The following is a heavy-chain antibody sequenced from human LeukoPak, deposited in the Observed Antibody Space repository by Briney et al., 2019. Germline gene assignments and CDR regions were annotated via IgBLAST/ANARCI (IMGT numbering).Heavy chain of an antibody. V-gene: IGHV4-59*01. Sequence: SETLSLTCTVSGGSISSYYWSWIRQPPGKGLEWIGYIYYSGSTNYNPSLKSRVTISVDTSKNQFSLKLSSVTAADTAVYYCARVYPAYYYDSSGSNPLVYFDLWGRGTLVTVSS. CDR2: IYYSGST. D-gene: IGHD3-22*01. CDR3: ARVYPAYYYDSSGSNPLVYFDL. J-gene: IGHJ2*01. CDR1: GGSISSYY.